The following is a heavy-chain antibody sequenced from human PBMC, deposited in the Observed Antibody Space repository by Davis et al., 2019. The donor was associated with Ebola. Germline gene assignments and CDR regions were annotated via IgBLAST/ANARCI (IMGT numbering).Heavy chain of an antibody. V-gene: IGHV3-49*04. CDR2: VRRKSSGGTT. CDR1: GFNFADYT. CDR3: KGGIDY. Sequence: PGGSLRLSCTTSGFNFADYTMSWVRQAPGKGLEWIGFVRRKSSGGTTQYAASMRDRFIVSRDDSRSIAYLQVNSLKIEDTAVYYCKGGIDYWGHGTLVTVSS. D-gene: IGHD3-16*01. J-gene: IGHJ4*01.